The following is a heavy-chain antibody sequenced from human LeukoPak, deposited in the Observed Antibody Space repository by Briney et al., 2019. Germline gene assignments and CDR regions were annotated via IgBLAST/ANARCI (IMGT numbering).Heavy chain of an antibody. V-gene: IGHV3-21*01. Sequence: GSLRLSCAASGFTFSSYSMNWVRQAPGKGLEWVSSISSSSSYIYYADSVKGRFTISRDNAKNSLYLQMNSLRAEDTAVYYCARDLQPDDAFDIWGQGTMVTVPS. J-gene: IGHJ3*02. CDR2: ISSSSSYI. CDR1: GFTFSSYS. CDR3: ARDLQPDDAFDI.